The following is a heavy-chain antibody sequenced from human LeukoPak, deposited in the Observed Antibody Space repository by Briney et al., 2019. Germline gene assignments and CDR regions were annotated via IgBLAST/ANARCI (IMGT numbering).Heavy chain of an antibody. D-gene: IGHD3-10*01. CDR2: IYVGGGT. V-gene: IGHV4-61*02. J-gene: IGHJ4*02. CDR1: GDSMSSDSYY. Sequence: PSETLSLTCTVSGDSMSSDSYYWSWIRQPAGKGLEWIGRIYVGGGTNYNPSLESRIDMSVDRSNNHLSLRLESVTAADTAVYYCARDKRVWFGESHFDYWGQGTLVTVSS. CDR3: ARDKRVWFGESHFDY.